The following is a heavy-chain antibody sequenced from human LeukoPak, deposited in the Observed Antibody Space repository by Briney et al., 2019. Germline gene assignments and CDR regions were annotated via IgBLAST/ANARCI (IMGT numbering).Heavy chain of an antibody. CDR3: ARSYDSSGYYPDPFDY. Sequence: GGSLRLSCAASGFTFSSYAMHWVRQAPGKGLEWVAVISYDGSNKYYADSVKGRFTISRDNSKNTLYLQMNSLRAENTAVYYCARSYDSSGYYPDPFDYWGQGTLVTVSS. D-gene: IGHD3-22*01. CDR1: GFTFSSYA. J-gene: IGHJ4*02. CDR2: ISYDGSNK. V-gene: IGHV3-30-3*01.